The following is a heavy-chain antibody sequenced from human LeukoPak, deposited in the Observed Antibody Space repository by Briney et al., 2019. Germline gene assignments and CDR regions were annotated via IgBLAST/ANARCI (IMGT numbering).Heavy chain of an antibody. CDR3: AKDLDVWGSYRFPEFDY. D-gene: IGHD3-16*02. Sequence: GGSLRLSCAASGFTFSSYTMNWVRQAPGKGLEWLSYISSSGSTIYYADSVKGRFTISRDNAKNSLYLQMNSLRAEDTAVYYCAKDLDVWGSYRFPEFDYWGQGTLVTVSS. J-gene: IGHJ4*02. CDR1: GFTFSSYT. CDR2: ISSSGSTI. V-gene: IGHV3-48*01.